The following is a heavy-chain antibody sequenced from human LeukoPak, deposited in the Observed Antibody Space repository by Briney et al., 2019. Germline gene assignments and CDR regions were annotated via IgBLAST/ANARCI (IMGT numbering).Heavy chain of an antibody. CDR2: IYPGDSDT. J-gene: IGHJ5*02. D-gene: IGHD3-9*01. CDR3: ARLHYDILTGYGWFDP. Sequence: RGESLKISCKGSGYSFTSYWIGWVRQMPGKGLEWMGIIYPGDSDTRYSPSFQGQVTISADKSISTAYLQWSSLKASDTAMYYCARLHYDILTGYGWFDPWGQGTLVTVSS. V-gene: IGHV5-51*01. CDR1: GYSFTSYW.